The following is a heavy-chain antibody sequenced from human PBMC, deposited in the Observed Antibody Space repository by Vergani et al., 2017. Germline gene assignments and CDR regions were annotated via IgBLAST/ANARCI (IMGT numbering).Heavy chain of an antibody. D-gene: IGHD6-6*01. Sequence: EVQLVESGGGLVQPGGSLRLSCAASGFTFSSYSMNWVRQAPGKGLEWVAYISCSSSTIYYADSVKGRFTISRDNDKNSLYLQMNSLRAEDTAVYYCAGDRARAARYWYFDLWGRGTLVTVSS. V-gene: IGHV3-48*01. CDR2: ISCSSSTI. CDR1: GFTFSSYS. J-gene: IGHJ2*01. CDR3: AGDRARAARYWYFDL.